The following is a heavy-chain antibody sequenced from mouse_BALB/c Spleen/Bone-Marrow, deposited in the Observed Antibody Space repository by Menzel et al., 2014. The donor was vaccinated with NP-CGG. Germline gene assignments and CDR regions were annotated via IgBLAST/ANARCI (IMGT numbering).Heavy chain of an antibody. V-gene: IGHV1S126*01. CDR3: ARRGVTGQDYAMDY. D-gene: IGHD2-12*01. CDR1: GYTFTRYW. Sequence: QVQLQQSGAELVKPGASVKISCKASGYTFTRYWMNWVKQRPGQGLEWIGEIDPSDSYTNNNQKFKGKATLTVDESSSAADMRSSRLTPEESAVYYCARRGVTGQDYAMDYWGQGTPDTASS. J-gene: IGHJ4*01. CDR2: IDPSDSYT.